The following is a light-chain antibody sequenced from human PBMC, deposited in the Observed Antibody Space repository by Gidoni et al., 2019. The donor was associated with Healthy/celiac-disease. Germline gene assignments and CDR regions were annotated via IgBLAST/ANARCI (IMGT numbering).Light chain of an antibody. Sequence: ELVIPQSPATLSVSPGERATLSCRASQSVSSNLAWYQQKPGQAPRLLIYGASTRATGIPARFSGSGSGTEFTLTISSLQSEDFAVYYCQQYNNWPLFGPGTKVDIK. V-gene: IGKV3-15*01. CDR3: QQYNNWPL. CDR1: QSVSSN. CDR2: GAS. J-gene: IGKJ3*01.